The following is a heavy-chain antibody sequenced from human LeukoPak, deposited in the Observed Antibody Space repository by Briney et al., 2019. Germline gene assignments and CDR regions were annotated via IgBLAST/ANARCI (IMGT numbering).Heavy chain of an antibody. CDR1: GGSISSSY. CDR3: ARDRSSGEFDY. V-gene: IGHV4-59*01. CDR2: IYYSGST. J-gene: IGHJ4*02. D-gene: IGHD6-19*01. Sequence: SETLSLTCTVSGGSISSSYWSWIRQPPGKGLEWIGYIYYSGSTNHNPSLKSRVTISVDTSKNQFSLKLSSVTAADTAVYYCARDRSSGEFDYWGQGTLVTVSS.